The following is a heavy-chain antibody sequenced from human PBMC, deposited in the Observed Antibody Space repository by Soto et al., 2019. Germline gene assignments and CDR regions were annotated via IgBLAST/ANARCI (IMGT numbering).Heavy chain of an antibody. V-gene: IGHV1-2*02. CDR2: INPDSGVT. D-gene: IGHD2-8*01. Sequence: QVQLVQSGAEVKKPGASVKVSCKASGYTFTSYYMHWVRQAPGQGLEWMGWINPDSGVTYYPHKFQDRVTMTRDTSISIAYMELSRLTSDDTALYYCARDRCVRDVGGQWTTVSVSS. CDR1: GYTFTSYY. J-gene: IGHJ6*01. CDR3: ARDRCVRDV.